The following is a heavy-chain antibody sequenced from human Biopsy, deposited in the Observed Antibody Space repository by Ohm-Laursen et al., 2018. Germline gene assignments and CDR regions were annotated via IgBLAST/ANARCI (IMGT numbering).Heavy chain of an antibody. Sequence: SETLSLTCIVSGGSISSDYWSWIRQTPGKGLEWIGYIYYSGSTNYNPSLKSRVTISVDTSKNQFSLRLNSVTAADTAVYYCARATSSTGWPYYYFYGMDVWGQGTTVAVSS. D-gene: IGHD2-2*01. V-gene: IGHV4-59*01. CDR2: IYYSGST. CDR1: GGSISSDY. J-gene: IGHJ6*02. CDR3: ARATSSTGWPYYYFYGMDV.